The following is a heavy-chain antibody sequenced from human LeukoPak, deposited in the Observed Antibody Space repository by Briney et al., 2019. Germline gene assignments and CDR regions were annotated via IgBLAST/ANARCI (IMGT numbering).Heavy chain of an antibody. J-gene: IGHJ3*02. CDR3: AKSNGYGLVDI. V-gene: IGHV4-38-2*02. D-gene: IGHD3-10*01. Sequence: SETLSLTCTVSDYSISSGYYWGWIRQPPGKGLEWIGSIYHSGSTYYNPSLKSRVTISLDTSRNQFSLKLNSVTAADTAVYYCAKSNGYGLVDIWGQGTMVTVSS. CDR1: DYSISSGYY. CDR2: IYHSGST.